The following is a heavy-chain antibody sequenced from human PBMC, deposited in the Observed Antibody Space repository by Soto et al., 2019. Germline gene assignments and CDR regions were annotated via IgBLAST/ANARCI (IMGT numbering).Heavy chain of an antibody. CDR2: ISYDGSNK. V-gene: IGHV3-30*18. J-gene: IGHJ5*02. CDR1: GFTFSSYG. CDR3: ANSVYSSSWYWFDP. Sequence: GGSLRLSCSAAGFTFSSYGMHWFRQAPGKGLEWVAVISYDGSNKYYADSVKGRFTISRDNSKNTLYLQMNSLRAEDTAVYYCANSVYSSSWYWFDPWGQGTLVTVSS. D-gene: IGHD6-13*01.